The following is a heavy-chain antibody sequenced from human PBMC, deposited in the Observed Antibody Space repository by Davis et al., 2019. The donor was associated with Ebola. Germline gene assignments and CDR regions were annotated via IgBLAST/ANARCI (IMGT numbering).Heavy chain of an antibody. V-gene: IGHV3-48*02. CDR2: ISSSSSTI. Sequence: GESLKISCAASGFTFSSYSMNWVRQAPGKGLEWVSSISSSSSTIYYADSVKGRFTISRDNAKNSLYLQMNSLRDEDTAVYYCARLDGSVWFGELLSYYGMDVWGQGTTVTVSS. J-gene: IGHJ6*02. CDR1: GFTFSSYS. CDR3: ARLDGSVWFGELLSYYGMDV. D-gene: IGHD3-10*01.